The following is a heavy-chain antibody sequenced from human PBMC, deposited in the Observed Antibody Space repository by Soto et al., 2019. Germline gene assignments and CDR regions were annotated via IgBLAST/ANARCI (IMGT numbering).Heavy chain of an antibody. D-gene: IGHD2-21*01. CDR2: ISSSSSYI. J-gene: IGHJ3*02. CDR1: GFTFSSYS. CDR3: ARDRVRTHGAFDI. V-gene: IGHV3-21*01. Sequence: PGGSLRLSCAASGFTFSSYSMNWVRQAPGKGLEWASSISSSSSYIYYADSVKGRFTISRDNAKNSLYLQMNSLRAEDTAVYYCARDRVRTHGAFDIWGQGTMVTVSS.